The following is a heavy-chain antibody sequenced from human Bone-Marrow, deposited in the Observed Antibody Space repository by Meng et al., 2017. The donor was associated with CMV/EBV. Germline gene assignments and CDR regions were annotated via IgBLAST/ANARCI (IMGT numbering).Heavy chain of an antibody. J-gene: IGHJ4*02. D-gene: IGHD2-2*01. CDR2: INPNSGGT. CDR3: ARGIVVVPTAPFDD. CDR1: GYTFTGYY. Sequence: ASVKVSCKASGYTFTGYYMHWVRQAPGQGLEWMGWINPNSGGTNYAQKFQGRVTMTRDTSISTAYMELSRLRSDDTAVYYCARGIVVVPTAPFDDWGQGTLVTVSS. V-gene: IGHV1-2*02.